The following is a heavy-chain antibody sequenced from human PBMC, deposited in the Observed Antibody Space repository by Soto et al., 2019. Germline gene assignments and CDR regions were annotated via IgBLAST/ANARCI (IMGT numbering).Heavy chain of an antibody. D-gene: IGHD5-18*01. CDR3: ARDRSTAMAIDY. J-gene: IGHJ4*02. V-gene: IGHV3-48*02. Sequence: GGSLRLSCAASGFTFSTCNMNWVRQAPGKGLEWISYISSGSSTIYYADSVKGRFTISRDNAKDSLFLQLNSLRDEDTAVYYCARDRSTAMAIDYWGQGTLVTVSS. CDR1: GFTFSTCN. CDR2: ISSGSSTI.